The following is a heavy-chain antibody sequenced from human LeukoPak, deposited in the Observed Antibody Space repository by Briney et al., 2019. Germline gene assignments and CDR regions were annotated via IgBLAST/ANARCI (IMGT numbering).Heavy chain of an antibody. Sequence: SQTLSFTCAVSGDSVSSNSIAWNWIRQSPSRGLEWLGRTYYRSKWYNDYALSVKSRITINPDTSKNQLSLQLTSVSPEDTAVYYCARDSRVSNSLPLDNWGRGTLVTVSS. CDR2: TYYRSKWYN. J-gene: IGHJ4*02. D-gene: IGHD4-11*01. CDR1: GDSVSSNSIA. CDR3: ARDSRVSNSLPLDN. V-gene: IGHV6-1*01.